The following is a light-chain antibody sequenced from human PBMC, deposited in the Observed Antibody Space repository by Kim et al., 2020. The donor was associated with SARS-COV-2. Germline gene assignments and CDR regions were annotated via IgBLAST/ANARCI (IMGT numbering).Light chain of an antibody. V-gene: IGKV3-20*01. CDR3: QQYGSSPGT. J-gene: IGKJ1*01. Sequence: SPGERATLSCRASQSVSSSYLAWYQQKPGQAPRLLMYGASSRATGIPDRFSGSGSGTDFTLTISRLEPEDFAVYYCQQYGSSPGTFGQGTKVEIK. CDR2: GAS. CDR1: QSVSSSY.